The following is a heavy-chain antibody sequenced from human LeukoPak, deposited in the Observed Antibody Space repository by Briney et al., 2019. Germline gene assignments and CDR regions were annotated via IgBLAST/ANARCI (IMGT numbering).Heavy chain of an antibody. CDR2: IKSDGST. D-gene: IGHD3-22*01. CDR3: ARAPSEIGGYYPEYFRH. CDR1: AFTFSTYW. J-gene: IGHJ1*01. Sequence: GRSLRPSCAPSAFTFSTYWMHCVRHAPGKGLVWVSRIKSDGSTNYADSVKGRFTISRDNAKNTVSLQMNSLRPEDTGVYYCARAPSEIGGYYPEYFRHWGQGTLVTVSS. V-gene: IGHV3-74*01.